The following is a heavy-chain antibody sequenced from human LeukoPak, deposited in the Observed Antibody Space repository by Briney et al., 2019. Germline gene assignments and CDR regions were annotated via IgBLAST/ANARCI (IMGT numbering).Heavy chain of an antibody. CDR2: INPNSGGT. Sequence: GASVKVSCKASGYTFTTYDINWVRQAPGQGLEWMGWINPNSGGTNYAQKFQGWVTMTRDTSISTAYMELSRLRSDDTAVYYCARGGPLDMLNYYYYYGMDVWGQGTTVTVSS. D-gene: IGHD2-2*03. CDR3: ARGGPLDMLNYYYYYGMDV. CDR1: GYTFTTYD. J-gene: IGHJ6*02. V-gene: IGHV1-2*04.